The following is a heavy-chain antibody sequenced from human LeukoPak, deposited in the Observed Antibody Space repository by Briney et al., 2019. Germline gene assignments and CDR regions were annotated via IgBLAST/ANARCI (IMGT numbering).Heavy chain of an antibody. CDR1: GYSISSGYY. CDR3: AREGYCSSTSCAFVY. CDR2: TYHSGST. J-gene: IGHJ4*02. V-gene: IGHV4-38-2*01. D-gene: IGHD2-2*01. Sequence: SETLSLTCAVSGYSISSGYYWGWIRQPPGKGLEWIGSTYHSGSTYYNPSLKSRVTISVDTSKNQFSLKLSSVTAADTAVYYCAREGYCSSTSCAFVYWGQGTLVTVSS.